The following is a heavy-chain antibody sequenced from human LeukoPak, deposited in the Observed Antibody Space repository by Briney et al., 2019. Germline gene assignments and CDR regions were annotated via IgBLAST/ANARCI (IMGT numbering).Heavy chain of an antibody. CDR2: IYHSGST. J-gene: IGHJ4*02. Sequence: SETLSLTCAVSDYSISSGYYWGWIRQPPGKGLEWIGSIYHSGSTYYNPSLKGRVTISVDTSKNQFSLKLSSVTAADTAVYYCARRGSRYFDYWGQGTLVTVSS. CDR3: ARRGSRYFDY. V-gene: IGHV4-38-2*01. CDR1: DYSISSGYY.